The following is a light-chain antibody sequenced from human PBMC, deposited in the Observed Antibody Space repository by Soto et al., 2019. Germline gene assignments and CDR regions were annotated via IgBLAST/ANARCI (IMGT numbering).Light chain of an antibody. V-gene: IGLV2-14*03. CDR1: SSDVGGYNF. CDR2: DVN. Sequence: QSALTQPASVSGSPGQSITISCTGTSSDVGGYNFVSWYQQHPGKVPKLMIFDVNRRPSGVSDRFSGSKSGNTASLTISGLQGEDEGDYYCCSYTSSSTHVFGSGTKLTVL. CDR3: CSYTSSSTHV. J-gene: IGLJ1*01.